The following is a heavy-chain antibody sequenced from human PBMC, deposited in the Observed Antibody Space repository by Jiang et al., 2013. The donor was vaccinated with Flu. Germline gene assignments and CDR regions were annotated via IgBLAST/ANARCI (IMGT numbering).Heavy chain of an antibody. CDR2: ISYDGSNK. Sequence: VQLVESGGGVVQPGRSLRLSCAASGFAFSSYAMHWVRQAPGKGLEWVAVISYDGSNKYYADSVKGRFTISRDNSKNTLYLQMNSLRAEDTAVYYCARACRGVGASFHWFDPWGQGTLVTVSS. CDR1: GFAFSSYA. CDR3: ARACRGVGASFHWFDP. J-gene: IGHJ5*02. V-gene: IGHV3-30-3*01. D-gene: IGHD1-26*01.